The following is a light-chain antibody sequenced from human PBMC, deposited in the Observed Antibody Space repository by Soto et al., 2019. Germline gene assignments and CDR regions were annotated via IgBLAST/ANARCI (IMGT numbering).Light chain of an antibody. CDR2: AAS. J-gene: IGKJ1*01. V-gene: IGKV1-8*01. Sequence: AIRMTQSPSSFSASTGDRVTITCRASQGISSYLAWYQQKPGKAPKLLIYAASTLQSGVPSRFSASGSGTDFTLTISCLQSEDFATYYCQQYYRYPPTFGQGTKVDIK. CDR3: QQYYRYPPT. CDR1: QGISSY.